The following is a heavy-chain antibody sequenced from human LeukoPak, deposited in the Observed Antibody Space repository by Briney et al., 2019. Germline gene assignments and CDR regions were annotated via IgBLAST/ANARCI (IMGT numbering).Heavy chain of an antibody. CDR1: GFTFSNAW. CDR2: IKSKTDGGTS. Sequence: GGSLRLSCAASGFTFSNAWMSWVRQAPGKGLEWVGRIKSKTDGGTSDYAAPVKGRFTISRDDSKNTLYLQVNSLKTEDTAVYYCTTDIPLTGTTSWGQGTLVTVSS. CDR3: TTDIPLTGTTS. V-gene: IGHV3-15*01. J-gene: IGHJ4*02. D-gene: IGHD1-7*01.